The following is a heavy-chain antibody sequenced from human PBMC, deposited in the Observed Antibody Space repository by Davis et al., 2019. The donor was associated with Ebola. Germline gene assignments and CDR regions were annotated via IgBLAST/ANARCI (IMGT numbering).Heavy chain of an antibody. J-gene: IGHJ4*02. D-gene: IGHD4-17*01. CDR2: ISYDGSNK. V-gene: IGHV3-33*05. CDR1: GFHFTHYG. CDR3: ARHDYGDSHFDY. Sequence: GGSLRLSCVASGFHFTHYGMHWVRQAPGKGLEWVAVISYDGSNKYYADSVKGRFTISRDNSKNTLYLQMNSLRAEDTAVYYCARHDYGDSHFDYWGQGTLVTVSS.